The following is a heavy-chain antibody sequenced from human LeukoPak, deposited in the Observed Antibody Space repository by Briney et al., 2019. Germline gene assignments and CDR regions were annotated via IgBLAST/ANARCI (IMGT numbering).Heavy chain of an antibody. J-gene: IGHJ3*02. CDR2: IHNDGTA. CDR1: GFTVSGNS. D-gene: IGHD6-13*01. Sequence: GGSLRLSCVVSGFTVSGNSLTWVRQAPGRGLEWVSLIHNDGTAIYRDSVKGRFTLSRDISKNMVSLQMSSLKVEDTAFYYCAKDLAAAGPEGAFDIWGQGTMVTVSS. CDR3: AKDLAAAGPEGAFDI. V-gene: IGHV3-53*01.